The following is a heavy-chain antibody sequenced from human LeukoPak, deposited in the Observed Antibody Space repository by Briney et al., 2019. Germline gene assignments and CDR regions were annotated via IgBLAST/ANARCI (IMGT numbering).Heavy chain of an antibody. V-gene: IGHV4-30-4*01. CDR3: ARHSVAGPFDY. Sequence: PSQTLSFTCTVSGGSISSGDYYWSWIRQPPGKGLEWIGYVYYSGSTYYNPSLKSRVTISVDTSKNQFSLKLSSVTAADTAVYYCARHSVAGPFDYWGQGTLVTVSS. D-gene: IGHD6-19*01. J-gene: IGHJ4*02. CDR2: VYYSGST. CDR1: GGSISSGDYY.